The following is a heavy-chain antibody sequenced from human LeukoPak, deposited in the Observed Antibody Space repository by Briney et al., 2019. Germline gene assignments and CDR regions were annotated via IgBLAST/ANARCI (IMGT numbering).Heavy chain of an antibody. D-gene: IGHD3-10*01. V-gene: IGHV3-74*01. CDR1: GFTFSGYW. J-gene: IGHJ4*02. Sequence: GGSLRLSCAASGFTFSGYWMHWVRQAPGKGLVWVSRINSDGNTTTYADSVKGRFTISRDNAKNTLYLQMNSLRAEDTAVYYCARGRGSGSGDYWGQGTLVTVSS. CDR2: INSDGNTT. CDR3: ARGRGSGSGDY.